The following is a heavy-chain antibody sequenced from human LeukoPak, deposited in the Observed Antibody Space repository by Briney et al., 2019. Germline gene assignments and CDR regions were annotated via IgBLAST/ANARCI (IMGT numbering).Heavy chain of an antibody. CDR3: ARGERGSYGY. V-gene: IGHV3-64*01. CDR1: GFTFSSYA. J-gene: IGHJ4*02. D-gene: IGHD1-26*01. CDR2: IRSNGGST. Sequence: GGSLRLSCAASGFTFSSYAMHWVRQAPGKGLGYVSAIRSNGGSTYYANSVKGRFTISRDNSKNTLYLQMGSLRAEDMAVYYCARGERGSYGYWGQGTLVTVSS.